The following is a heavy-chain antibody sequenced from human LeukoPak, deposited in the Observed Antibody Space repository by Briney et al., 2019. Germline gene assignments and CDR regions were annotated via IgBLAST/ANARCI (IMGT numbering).Heavy chain of an antibody. V-gene: IGHV4-39*01. Sequence: PSETLSLTCTVSGGSISSSSYYWGWIRQPPGKGLEWIGSIYYSGSTYYNPSLKIRVTISVDTSKNQFSLKLSSVPAADTAVYYCARQYYDILTGYDRGDAFDIWGQGTMVTVSS. CDR3: ARQYYDILTGYDRGDAFDI. J-gene: IGHJ3*02. CDR1: GGSISSSSYY. D-gene: IGHD3-9*01. CDR2: IYYSGST.